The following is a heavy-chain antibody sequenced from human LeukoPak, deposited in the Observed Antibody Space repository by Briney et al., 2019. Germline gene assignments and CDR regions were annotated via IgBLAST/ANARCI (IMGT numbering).Heavy chain of an antibody. D-gene: IGHD1-20*01. Sequence: GGSLRLSCAASGFTFSDEYMSWIRQAPGKGLEWVSVIYSGGYISYADSVKGRFTISRDNSKNTLYLQMNSLRAEDTAVYYCAKDTGRITITVPKDAFDIWGQGTMVTVSS. CDR2: IYSGGYI. CDR1: GFTFSDEY. V-gene: IGHV3-53*01. J-gene: IGHJ3*02. CDR3: AKDTGRITITVPKDAFDI.